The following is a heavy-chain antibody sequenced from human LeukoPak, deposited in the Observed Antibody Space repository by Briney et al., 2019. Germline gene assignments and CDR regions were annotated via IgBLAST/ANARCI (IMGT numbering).Heavy chain of an antibody. CDR3: ARGYYYYDSNSYFDY. D-gene: IGHD3-22*01. V-gene: IGHV1-2*02. CDR1: GYTFTGYY. Sequence: ASVKVSCKASGYTFTGYYMHWVRQAPGQGLEWMGWINPNSGGTNYAQKFQGRVTMTRDTSISTAYMELSRLRSDDTAVYYYARGYYYYDSNSYFDYWGQGTLVTVSS. CDR2: INPNSGGT. J-gene: IGHJ4*02.